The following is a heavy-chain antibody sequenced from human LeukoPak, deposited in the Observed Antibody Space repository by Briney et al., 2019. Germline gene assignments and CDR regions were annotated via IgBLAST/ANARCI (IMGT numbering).Heavy chain of an antibody. CDR2: ISYDESNK. D-gene: IGHD2-15*01. Sequence: PGGSLRLSCAASGFTFSDYPLHWVRQAPGKGLEWLAIISYDESNKYYADSVKGRFTISRDNSKNTLYLQMNSLRAEDTAVYYCARGDCSGGSCYGARDAFDIWGQGTMVTVSS. J-gene: IGHJ3*02. CDR1: GFTFSDYP. CDR3: ARGDCSGGSCYGARDAFDI. V-gene: IGHV3-30*04.